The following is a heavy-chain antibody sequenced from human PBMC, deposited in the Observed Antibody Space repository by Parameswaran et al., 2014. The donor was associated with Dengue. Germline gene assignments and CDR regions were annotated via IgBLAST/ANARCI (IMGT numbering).Heavy chain of an antibody. CDR2: IYYSGST. J-gene: IGHJ4*02. CDR3: ARGPRRLRFLEWVYFDY. Sequence: RWIRQPPGKGLEWIGYIYYSGSTNYNPSLKSRVTISVDTSKNQFSLKLSSVTAADTAVYYCARGPRRLRFLEWVYFDYWGQGTLVTVSS. V-gene: IGHV4-59*01. D-gene: IGHD3-3*01.